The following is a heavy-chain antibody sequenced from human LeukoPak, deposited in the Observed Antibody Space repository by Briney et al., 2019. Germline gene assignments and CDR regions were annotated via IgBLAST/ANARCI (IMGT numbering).Heavy chain of an antibody. CDR3: ARDPPDDSSGYYFGY. CDR1: GYTFTSYY. Sequence: ASVKVSCKASGYTFTSYYMHWVRQAPGQGLEWMGIINPSGGSTSYAQKFQGRVTMTRDTSTSTVYMELSSLRSEDTAVYYCARDPPDDSSGYYFGYWGQGTLVTVSS. V-gene: IGHV1-46*01. CDR2: INPSGGST. J-gene: IGHJ4*02. D-gene: IGHD3-22*01.